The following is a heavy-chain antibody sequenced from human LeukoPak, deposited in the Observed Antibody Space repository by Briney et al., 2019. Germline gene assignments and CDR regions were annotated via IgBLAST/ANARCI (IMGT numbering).Heavy chain of an antibody. CDR3: ARSTETTFGVDWFDP. CDR1: RYTFTSYG. CDR2: ISAYNGNT. Sequence: ASVKVSCKSSRYTFTSYGISWVRQAPGQGLEWMGRISAYNGNTKYAHKFQVRVTMTTDTSTSTAYMELRSLRSDDTAVYYCARSTETTFGVDWFDPWGQGTLVTVSS. D-gene: IGHD4-17*01. V-gene: IGHV1-18*01. J-gene: IGHJ5*02.